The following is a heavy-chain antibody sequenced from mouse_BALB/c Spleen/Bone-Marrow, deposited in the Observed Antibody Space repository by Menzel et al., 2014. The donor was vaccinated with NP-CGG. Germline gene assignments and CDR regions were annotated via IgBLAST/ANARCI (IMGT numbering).Heavy chain of an antibody. Sequence: EVKLQESGAELVKPGASVKLSCTASGFNIKDTYMHWVKQGPEQGLEWIGRIDPANGNTKYDPKFQGKATITADTSSNTAYLQLSSLTSEDTAVYYCAVYDYEGFAYWGQGTLVTVSA. CDR3: AVYDYEGFAY. V-gene: IGHV14-3*02. CDR1: GFNIKDTY. J-gene: IGHJ3*01. D-gene: IGHD2-4*01. CDR2: IDPANGNT.